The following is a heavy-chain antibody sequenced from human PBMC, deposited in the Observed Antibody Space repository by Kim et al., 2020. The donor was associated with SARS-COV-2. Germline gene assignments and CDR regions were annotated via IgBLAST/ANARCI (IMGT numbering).Heavy chain of an antibody. D-gene: IGHD5-18*01. Sequence: GESLKISCKVSGYNFPIYWIGWVRQMPGKGLEWMGIIYPDDSDTRYSPSFQGQVTVSVDTSNTTVYLQWSSLKASDSAMYYCTRPKGVPGYTSLDPIDYWGQGTLVTVSS. J-gene: IGHJ4*02. CDR1: GYNFPIYW. CDR2: IYPDDSDT. CDR3: TRPKGVPGYTSLDPIDY. V-gene: IGHV5-51*01.